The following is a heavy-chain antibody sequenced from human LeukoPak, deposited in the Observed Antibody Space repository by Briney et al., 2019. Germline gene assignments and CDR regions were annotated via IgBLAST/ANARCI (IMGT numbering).Heavy chain of an antibody. Sequence: PGGSLRLSCAASGSMFSASAMTWVRQAPGKGLDWVSDISGSGGVTYYADSVKGRFTISRDNSKSALYLQMNSLKAEDTALYFCAKLRTTVLSPADFWGQGALVTVSS. J-gene: IGHJ4*02. D-gene: IGHD4-23*01. CDR1: GSMFSASA. CDR3: AKLRTTVLSPADF. V-gene: IGHV3-23*01. CDR2: ISGSGGVT.